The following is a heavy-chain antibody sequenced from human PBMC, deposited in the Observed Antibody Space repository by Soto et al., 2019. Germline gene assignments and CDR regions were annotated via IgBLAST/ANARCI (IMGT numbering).Heavy chain of an antibody. V-gene: IGHV5-51*01. Sequence: GESLKLSCKCSGYSFTSYWIGWVRQIPGKGLEWMGIIYPGDSDTRYSPSFQGQVTISADKSISTAYLQWSSLKASDTAMYYCARLSRPYYYYYGMDVWGQGTTVTVSS. J-gene: IGHJ6*02. CDR2: IYPGDSDT. CDR3: ARLSRPYYYYYGMDV. CDR1: GYSFTSYW.